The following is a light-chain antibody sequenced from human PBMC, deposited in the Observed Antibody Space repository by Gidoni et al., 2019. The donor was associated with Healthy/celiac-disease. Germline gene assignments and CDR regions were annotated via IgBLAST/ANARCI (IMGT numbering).Light chain of an antibody. V-gene: IGLV1-40*01. CDR3: QSYDSSLSGSV. CDR1: SSNIGAGYD. Sequence: QSVVTQPPPVSGAPGQRVTISCTGSSSNIGAGYDVHWYQQLPGRAPKLLIYGNNNRPSGVPDRFSGSKSGTSASLAITGLQAEDEADYYCQSYDSSLSGSVFGGGTKLTVL. CDR2: GNN. J-gene: IGLJ3*02.